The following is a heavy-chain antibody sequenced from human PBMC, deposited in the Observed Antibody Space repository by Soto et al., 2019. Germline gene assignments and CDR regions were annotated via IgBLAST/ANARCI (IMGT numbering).Heavy chain of an antibody. CDR3: ARESPTIFGVVTS. J-gene: IGHJ4*02. D-gene: IGHD3-3*01. Sequence: GGSLRLSCAASGFTVSSNYMSWVRQAPGKGLEGVSVIYSGGSTYYADSVKGRFTISRDNSKNTLYLQMNSLRAEDTAVYYCARESPTIFGVVTSWGQGTLVTVSS. CDR2: IYSGGST. V-gene: IGHV3-66*01. CDR1: GFTVSSNY.